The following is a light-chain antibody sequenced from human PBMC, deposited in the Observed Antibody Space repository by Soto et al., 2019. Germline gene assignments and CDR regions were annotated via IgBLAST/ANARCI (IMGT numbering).Light chain of an antibody. CDR2: DAS. J-gene: IGKJ1*01. V-gene: IGKV1-5*01. CDR3: QQYYTYWHM. CDR1: QSISDY. Sequence: DIQMTHSPSTLSASVGDRVIITCRASQSISDYLAWYQQKPGKAPKLLIYDASNLESGVPSTFSGSGSGTEFTLTISSLQPDDFATYYCQQYYTYWHMFGQWIKVEIX.